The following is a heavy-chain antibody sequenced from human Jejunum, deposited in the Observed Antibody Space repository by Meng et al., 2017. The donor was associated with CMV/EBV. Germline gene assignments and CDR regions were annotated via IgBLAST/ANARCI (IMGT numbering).Heavy chain of an antibody. J-gene: IGHJ4*02. D-gene: IGHD3-10*02. CDR2: IYYNGDT. Sequence: QVQLQESGPGLVKPAEPLSLTCLVSGGSISSSINYWSWIRQPPGKGLEWIGNIYYNGDTYYKSSLKSRVTISVDTSKNQFSLKLTSVTAADTAVYYCARVDRTKFEPFDHWGRGHRVTV. V-gene: IGHV4-39*07. CDR1: GGSISSSINY. CDR3: ARVDRTKFEPFDH.